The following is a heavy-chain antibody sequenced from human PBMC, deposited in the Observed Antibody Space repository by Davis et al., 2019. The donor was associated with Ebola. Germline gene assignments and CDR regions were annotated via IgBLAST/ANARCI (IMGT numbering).Heavy chain of an antibody. CDR3: AKDALGEAPYYYYGMDV. D-gene: IGHD3-16*01. V-gene: IGHV3-30*18. CDR1: GFTFSRYG. Sequence: GGSLRLSCEASGFTFSRYGMHWVRQAPGKGLEWVAVISYHGSIKYYGDSVEGRFTISRDNSKNTLYLQMNSLRPEDTAVYYCAKDALGEAPYYYYGMDVWGQGTTVTVSS. CDR2: ISYHGSIK. J-gene: IGHJ6*02.